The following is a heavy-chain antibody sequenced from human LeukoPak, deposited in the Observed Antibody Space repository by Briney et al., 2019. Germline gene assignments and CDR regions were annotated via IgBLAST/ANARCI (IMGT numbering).Heavy chain of an antibody. V-gene: IGHV3-21*01. J-gene: IGHJ3*02. D-gene: IGHD2-15*01. CDR3: ARDLYSYAFDI. Sequence: GGSLRLSCAASGFTFSSYSMNWVRQAPGKGLEWVSSISSSSSYIYYADSVRGRFTISRDNAKNSLYLQMNSLRAEDTAVYYCARDLYSYAFDIWGQGTMVTVSS. CDR1: GFTFSSYS. CDR2: ISSSSSYI.